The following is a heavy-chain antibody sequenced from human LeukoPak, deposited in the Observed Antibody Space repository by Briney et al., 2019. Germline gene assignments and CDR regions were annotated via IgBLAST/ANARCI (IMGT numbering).Heavy chain of an antibody. CDR2: ISSSSTTI. V-gene: IGHV3-48*01. Sequence: PGGSLRLSCAASGFTFSSCSMNWVSQAPGKGLEWVSYISSSSTTIYYADSVKGRFTISRDNAKNSLYLQMNSLRAEDTAVYYCARASRDYDILTGYHVSYYGMDVWGQGTTVTVSS. CDR1: GFTFSSCS. J-gene: IGHJ6*02. D-gene: IGHD3-9*01. CDR3: ARASRDYDILTGYHVSYYGMDV.